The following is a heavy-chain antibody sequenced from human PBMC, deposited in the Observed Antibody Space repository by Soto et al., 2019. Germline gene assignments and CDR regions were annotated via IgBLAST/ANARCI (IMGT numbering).Heavy chain of an antibody. CDR1: GCTFSSYT. Sequence: ASMKVSCKASGCTFSSYTISWVRQAPGQGLEWRGRIIPILGIANYAQKFQGRVTITADKSTSTAYMELSSLRSEDTAVYYCHSSSYVVDWFDPWGQGTLVTVSS. CDR3: HSSSYVVDWFDP. CDR2: IIPILGIA. V-gene: IGHV1-69*02. D-gene: IGHD6-6*01. J-gene: IGHJ5*02.